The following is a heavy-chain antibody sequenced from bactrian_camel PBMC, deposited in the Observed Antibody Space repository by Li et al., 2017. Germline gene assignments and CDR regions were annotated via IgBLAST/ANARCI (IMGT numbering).Heavy chain of an antibody. CDR1: SFTFSGYD. V-gene: IGHV3S40*01. J-gene: IGHJ4*01. Sequence: VQLVESGGGLVQPGGSLRLSCTVSSFTFSGYDQSWVRQRPGKGLEWVSKINSVGGTTYYADSLKGRFTTSRDNAKSTLYLQMNSLKPEDTAMYYCAASTLWAVADLFGTRYNNWGQGTQVTVS. CDR3: AASTLWAVADLFGTRYNN. D-gene: IGHD6*01. CDR2: INSVGGTT.